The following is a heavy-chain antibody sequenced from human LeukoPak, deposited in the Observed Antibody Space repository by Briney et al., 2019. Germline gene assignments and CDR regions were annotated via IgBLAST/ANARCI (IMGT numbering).Heavy chain of an antibody. J-gene: IGHJ4*02. V-gene: IGHV3-23*01. CDR2: VSSSGGST. Sequence: PGGSLRLSCAASGFTFSSYAMSWVRQAPGKWLEWVSAVSSSGGSTNYADYVKGQFTISRDNSKNTVYLHMNNLRAEDTAVYYCAKEGRKTGNTYGYEYDCWGQGTLVTVSS. D-gene: IGHD5-18*01. CDR1: GFTFSSYA. CDR3: AKEGRKTGNTYGYEYDC.